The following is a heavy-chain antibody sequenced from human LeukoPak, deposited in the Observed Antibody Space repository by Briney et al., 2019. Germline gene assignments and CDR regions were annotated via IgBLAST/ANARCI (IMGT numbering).Heavy chain of an antibody. Sequence: PSQTLSLTCTVSGGSISSGSYYWSWIRQPAGKGLEWIGRIYTSGSTNYNPSLKSRVTISVDTSKNQFSLNLSSVTAADTAVYYCARGPPPDFDYWGRGTLVTVSS. CDR3: ARGPPPDFDY. CDR2: IYTSGST. V-gene: IGHV4-61*02. CDR1: GGSISSGSYY. J-gene: IGHJ4*02.